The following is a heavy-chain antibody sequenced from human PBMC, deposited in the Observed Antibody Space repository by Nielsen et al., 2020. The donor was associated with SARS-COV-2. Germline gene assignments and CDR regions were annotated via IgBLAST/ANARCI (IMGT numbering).Heavy chain of an antibody. D-gene: IGHD1-14*01. Sequence: GESLKISCAASGFTFSSYAMHWVRQAPGKGLEWVAVISYDGSNKYYADSVKGRFTISRDNSKNTLYLQMNSLRAEDTAVYYCARTGSRGILGYMDVWGQGTTVTVSS. CDR1: GFTFSSYA. V-gene: IGHV3-30*04. CDR2: ISYDGSNK. CDR3: ARTGSRGILGYMDV. J-gene: IGHJ6*02.